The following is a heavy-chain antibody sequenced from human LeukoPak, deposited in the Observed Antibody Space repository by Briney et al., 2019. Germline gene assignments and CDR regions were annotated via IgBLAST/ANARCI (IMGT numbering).Heavy chain of an antibody. CDR1: GYSFTTYW. CDR2: IYPGDSDT. D-gene: IGHD5-18*01. Sequence: PGESLKISCKGFGYSFTTYWIGWVRQMPGKGLEWMGIIYPGDSDTRYSPSFQGQVTISADKSISTAYLQWSSLKASDTAMYYCARQNGCSYGPIDYWGQGTLVTVSS. J-gene: IGHJ4*02. CDR3: ARQNGCSYGPIDY. V-gene: IGHV5-51*01.